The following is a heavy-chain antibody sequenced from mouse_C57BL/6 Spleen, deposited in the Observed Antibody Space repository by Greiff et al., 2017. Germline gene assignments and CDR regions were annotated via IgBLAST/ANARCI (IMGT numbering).Heavy chain of an antibody. V-gene: IGHV14-2*01. Sequence: VQLKESGAELVKPGASVKLSCTASGFNIKDYYMHWVKQRTEQGLEWIGRIDPEDGETKYAPKFQGKATITADTSSNTAYLQLSSLTSEDTAVYYCARGPITTVVRDYAMDYWGQGTSVTVSS. D-gene: IGHD1-1*01. J-gene: IGHJ4*01. CDR2: IDPEDGET. CDR1: GFNIKDYY. CDR3: ARGPITTVVRDYAMDY.